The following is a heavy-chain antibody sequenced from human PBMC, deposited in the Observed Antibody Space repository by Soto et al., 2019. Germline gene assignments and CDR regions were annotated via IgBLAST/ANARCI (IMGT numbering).Heavy chain of an antibody. V-gene: IGHV4-61*01. Sequence: QVQLQESGPGLVKPSETLSLTCTVSGGSVSSGNYYWSWIRQPPGKGLEWIGYAHDSGVTNYNPSLKSRVTITVDTSRNQCSLKLNSVTAADTAVYYCARGLTMGELPSHCRHGGQGTLVTVSS. CDR1: GGSVSSGNYY. J-gene: IGHJ4*02. CDR3: ARGLTMGELPSHCRH. D-gene: IGHD3-16*01. CDR2: AHDSGVT.